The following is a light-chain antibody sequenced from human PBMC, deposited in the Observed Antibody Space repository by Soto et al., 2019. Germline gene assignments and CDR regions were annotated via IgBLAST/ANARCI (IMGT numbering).Light chain of an antibody. CDR3: QQYGSSPRFT. CDR2: GAS. CDR1: QSVRSSY. J-gene: IGKJ3*01. V-gene: IGKV3-20*01. Sequence: EIVLTQSPGTLSLSPGERATLACRASQSVRSSYLAWYQQKPGQAPRLLIYGASTMATGIPDRFSGSGSGTDFTLTISSLEPEDFAVYYCQQYGSSPRFTFGPGTKVDIK.